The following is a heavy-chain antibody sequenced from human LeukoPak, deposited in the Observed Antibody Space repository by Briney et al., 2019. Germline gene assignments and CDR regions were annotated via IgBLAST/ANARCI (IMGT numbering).Heavy chain of an antibody. CDR3: AKDGYVPRADSFDY. CDR1: GFTFSSYG. CDR2: ISYDGSNK. Sequence: GGSLRLSCAASGFTFSSYGMHWVRQAPGKGLEWVAVISYDGSNKYYADSVKGRFTISRDNSKNTLYLQMNSLRAEDTAVYYCAKDGYVPRADSFDYWGQGTLVTVSS. D-gene: IGHD5-12*01. J-gene: IGHJ4*02. V-gene: IGHV3-30*18.